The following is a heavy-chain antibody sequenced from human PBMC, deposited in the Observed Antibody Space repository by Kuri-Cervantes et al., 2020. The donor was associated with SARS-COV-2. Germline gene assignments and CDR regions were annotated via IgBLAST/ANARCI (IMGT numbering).Heavy chain of an antibody. Sequence: SETLSLTCTVSGGSIRTYYWGWIRQPPGKGLEWIGYIYYSGSTNYNPPLKSRVTVSVDTSKIQFFLKLSSVTAADTAVYYCARLGKNCTNGICNTYHYYYMDVWGKGTTVTVSS. CDR3: ARLGKNCTNGICNTYHYYYMDV. CDR1: GGSIRTYY. J-gene: IGHJ6*03. V-gene: IGHV4-59*01. CDR2: IYYSGST. D-gene: IGHD2-8*01.